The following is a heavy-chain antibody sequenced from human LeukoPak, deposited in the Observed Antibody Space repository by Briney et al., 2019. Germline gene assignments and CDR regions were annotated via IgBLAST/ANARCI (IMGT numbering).Heavy chain of an antibody. CDR2: KNPNSGRT. J-gene: IGHJ6*02. D-gene: IGHD1-14*01. Sequence: GASVKVSCKASGYTFSSYDINWVRQATGQGLEWMGWKNPNSGRTGFAQKFQGRLTMTTDTSISTAYMELSSLTSEDTAVYYCARGPVRNHGMDVWGQGTTVTVSS. CDR1: GYTFSSYD. V-gene: IGHV1-8*01. CDR3: ARGPVRNHGMDV.